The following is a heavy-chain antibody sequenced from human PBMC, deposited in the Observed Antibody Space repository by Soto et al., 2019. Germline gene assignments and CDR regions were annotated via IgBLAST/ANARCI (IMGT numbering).Heavy chain of an antibody. V-gene: IGHV1-18*01. CDR1: GYTFTSYG. CDR2: ISAHNGNT. J-gene: IGHJ4*02. Sequence: QVHLVQSGAEVKKPGASVKVSCKCSGYTFTSYGITWVRQAPGQGLEWMGWISAHNGNTGSAQKLQGRVTVTRDTSTSTAYMELRCLRSDDTAVYYCARGRYGDYWGQGALVTVSS. D-gene: IGHD1-1*01. CDR3: ARGRYGDY.